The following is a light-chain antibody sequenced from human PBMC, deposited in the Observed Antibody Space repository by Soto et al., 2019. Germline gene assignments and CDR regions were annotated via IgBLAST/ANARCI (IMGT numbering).Light chain of an antibody. Sequence: DIQMTQSPSTLSASVGDRVTLTCRASQSISSNLAWYQQKPGQAPRLLINCASTSAPGVAPRFRGRGSGTDFTLTISSLQPEDFAAYYCRQDDNCPWTFGQGTKVDIK. CDR3: RQDDNCPWT. CDR1: QSISSN. V-gene: IGKV1-9*01. J-gene: IGKJ1*01. CDR2: CAS.